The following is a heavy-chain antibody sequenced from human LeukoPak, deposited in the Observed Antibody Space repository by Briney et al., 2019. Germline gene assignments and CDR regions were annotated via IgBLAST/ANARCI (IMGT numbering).Heavy chain of an antibody. CDR3: ARAKIVGATKNAFDI. CDR2: INPNSGGT. V-gene: IGHV1-2*02. Sequence: EASVKVSCKASGYTFTGYYMHWVRQAPGQGLEWMGWINPNSGGTNYAQKLQGRVTMTRDTSISTAYMELSRLRSDDTAVYYCARAKIVGATKNAFDIWGQGTMVTVSS. J-gene: IGHJ3*02. D-gene: IGHD1-26*01. CDR1: GYTFTGYY.